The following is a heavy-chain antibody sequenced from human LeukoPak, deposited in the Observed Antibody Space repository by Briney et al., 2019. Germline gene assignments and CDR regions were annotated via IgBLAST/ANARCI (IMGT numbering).Heavy chain of an antibody. D-gene: IGHD5-18*01. CDR3: ARDLHGYSYGYFDY. J-gene: IGHJ4*02. CDR1: GFTFSSYA. CDR2: ISYDGSNN. V-gene: IGHV3-30-3*01. Sequence: GGSPRLSCAASGFTFSSYAMHWVRQAPGKGLEWVAVISYDGSNNYYADSVKGRFTTSRDNSENTLYLHMNSLRAEDTVLYYCARDLHGYSYGYFDYWGQGTLVTVSS.